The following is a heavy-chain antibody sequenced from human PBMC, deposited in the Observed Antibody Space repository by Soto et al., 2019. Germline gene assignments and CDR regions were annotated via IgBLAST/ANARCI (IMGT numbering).Heavy chain of an antibody. D-gene: IGHD5-12*01. CDR1: GFTISSNY. Sequence: GGSLRLSCAASGFTISSNYMSWVRQAPGKGLEWVSVFYSGGNTYYADSVKGRFTISRDNSKNTLYLQMNSLRAEDTAVYYCARGSARVSSTISFFDYWGQGTLVTVSS. J-gene: IGHJ4*02. CDR3: ARGSARVSSTISFFDY. CDR2: FYSGGNT. V-gene: IGHV3-66*01.